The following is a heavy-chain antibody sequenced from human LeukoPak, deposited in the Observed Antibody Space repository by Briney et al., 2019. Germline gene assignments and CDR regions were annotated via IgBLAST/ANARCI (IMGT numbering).Heavy chain of an antibody. D-gene: IGHD3-10*01. J-gene: IGHJ4*02. Sequence: ASVKVSCKASGGTFSSYGISWVRQAPGQGLEWMGWISAYNGNTNYAQKLRGRVTMTTDTSTSTAYMELRSLRSDDTAVYYCARDLFGTVAIITMVRGVIPLDYWGQGTLVTVSS. V-gene: IGHV1-18*01. CDR2: ISAYNGNT. CDR3: ARDLFGTVAIITMVRGVIPLDY. CDR1: GGTFSSYG.